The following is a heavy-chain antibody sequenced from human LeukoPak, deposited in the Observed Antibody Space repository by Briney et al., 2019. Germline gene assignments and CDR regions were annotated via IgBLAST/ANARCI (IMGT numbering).Heavy chain of an antibody. J-gene: IGHJ6*03. CDR2: IYPGDSDI. Sequence: GESLKISCKGSGYTFTSYWIGWVRQVAGKGLEWMGIIYPGDSDIRYSPSFQGQVTISADKSISTAYLQWSSLKASDTAIYYCTRDLAAVDYMDVWGKGTTVTVSS. V-gene: IGHV5-51*01. CDR3: TRDLAAVDYMDV. CDR1: GYTFTSYW. D-gene: IGHD6-13*01.